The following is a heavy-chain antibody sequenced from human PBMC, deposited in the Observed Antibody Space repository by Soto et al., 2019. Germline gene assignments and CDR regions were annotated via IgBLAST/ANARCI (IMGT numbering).Heavy chain of an antibody. V-gene: IGHV3-73*01. D-gene: IGHD3-3*01. J-gene: IGHJ6*03. CDR2: IRSKGNNYAT. CDR3: SRQASDFWSGKPQYYMDV. CDR1: GFTFSGSA. Sequence: ESGGGLVQPGGSLKLSCAASGFTFSGSAMHWVRQASGKGLEWVGRIRSKGNNYATVYGASLKGSFTISRDDAKNTAYLQMNSLKTEDTAVYYCSRQASDFWSGKPQYYMDVWGKGTTVTVSS.